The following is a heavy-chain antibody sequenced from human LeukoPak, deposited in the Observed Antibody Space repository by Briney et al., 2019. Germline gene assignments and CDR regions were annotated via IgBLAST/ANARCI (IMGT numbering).Heavy chain of an antibody. V-gene: IGHV4-61*02. D-gene: IGHD6-13*01. CDR3: ARGGQQLVNWFDP. CDR2: IYTSGST. CDR1: GGSISSGSYY. J-gene: IGHJ5*02. Sequence: PSETLFLTCTVSGGSISSGSYYWSWIRQPAGKGLEWIGRIYTSGSTDYNPSLKSRVTVSVDTSKNQFSLKLNSVTAADTAFYHCARGGQQLVNWFDPWGQGILVTVSS.